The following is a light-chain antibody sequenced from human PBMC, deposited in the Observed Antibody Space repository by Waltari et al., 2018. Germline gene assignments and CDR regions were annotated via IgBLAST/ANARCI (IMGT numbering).Light chain of an antibody. CDR3: QQRYNWPWT. V-gene: IGKV3-11*01. CDR2: DAS. J-gene: IGKJ1*01. CDR1: QTINNY. Sequence: ETVLTQSPATLSLSPGERATLSCRASQTINNYLAWDHQKPGQAPRLLIYDASNRATGIPARFSGSGSGTDFTLTISSLEPEDFAVYYCQQRYNWPWTFGQGTKVEIE.